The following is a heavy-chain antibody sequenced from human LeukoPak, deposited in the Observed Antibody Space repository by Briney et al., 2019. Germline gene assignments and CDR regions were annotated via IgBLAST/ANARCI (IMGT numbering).Heavy chain of an antibody. Sequence: SGTLSLTCAVSGGSISSSNWWSWVRQPPGKGLEWIGYIYHSGSTYYNPSLKSRVTISVDRSKNQFSLKLSSVTAADTAVYYCARRDCSSTSCPFDYWGQGTLVTVSS. V-gene: IGHV4-4*02. D-gene: IGHD2-2*01. CDR3: ARRDCSSTSCPFDY. CDR2: IYHSGST. J-gene: IGHJ4*02. CDR1: GGSISSSNW.